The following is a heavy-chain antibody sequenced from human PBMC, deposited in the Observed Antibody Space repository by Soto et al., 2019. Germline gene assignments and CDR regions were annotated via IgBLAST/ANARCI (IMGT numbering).Heavy chain of an antibody. Sequence: EVQLLESGGGLVQPGGSLRLSCAASGFTFSSYAMSWVCQAPWKGLEWVSAVSGSCGSTYYADSVKGRFTIYRDNSNNTLYLQMNSLRAEDTAVYYCAKVNSSGYYYVEYSQHWGQGTLVTVSS. CDR1: GFTFSSYA. J-gene: IGHJ1*01. CDR2: VSGSCGST. V-gene: IGHV3-23*01. CDR3: AKVNSSGYYYVEYSQH. D-gene: IGHD3-22*01.